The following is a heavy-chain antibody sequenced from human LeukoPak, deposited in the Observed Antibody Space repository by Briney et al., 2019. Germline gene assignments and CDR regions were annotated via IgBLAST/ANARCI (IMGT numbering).Heavy chain of an antibody. J-gene: IGHJ5*02. CDR2: IYYSGST. Sequence: PSETLSLTCTVSGGSISSYYWSWIRQPPGKGLEWIGYIYYSGSTNYNPSLKSRVTISVDTSKNQFSLKLSSVTAADTAVYYCARGYGSGSVNWFDPWGQGTLVTVSS. CDR1: GGSISSYY. CDR3: ARGYGSGSVNWFDP. V-gene: IGHV4-59*01. D-gene: IGHD3-10*01.